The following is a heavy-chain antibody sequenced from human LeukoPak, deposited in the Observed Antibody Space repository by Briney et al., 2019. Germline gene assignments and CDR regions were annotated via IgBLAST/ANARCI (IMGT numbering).Heavy chain of an antibody. D-gene: IGHD3-9*01. CDR3: ARDIREFDWFKTAYGMDV. Sequence: GGSLRLSCAASGFTFSSYGMQWVRQAPGKGLEGVAVIWYDGSNKYYADSVKGRFTISRDNSKNTLYLQMNSLRAEDTAVYYCARDIREFDWFKTAYGMDVWGKGTPVTVSS. J-gene: IGHJ6*04. V-gene: IGHV3-33*08. CDR2: IWYDGSNK. CDR1: GFTFSSYG.